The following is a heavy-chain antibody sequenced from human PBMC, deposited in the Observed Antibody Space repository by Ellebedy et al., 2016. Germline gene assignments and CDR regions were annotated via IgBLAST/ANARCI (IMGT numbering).Heavy chain of an antibody. CDR2: INPSAGTT. CDR3: AILGTYSSDWSYFDY. CDR1: GYTFTSHY. Sequence: ASVKVSCXASGYTFTSHYMKWVRQAPGQGLEWVGIINPSAGTTVYAQNFQGRITMTRNTSTSTVYMELSSLRSEDTGIYYCAILGTYSSDWSYFDYWGQGTLVTVSS. D-gene: IGHD6-13*01. J-gene: IGHJ4*02. V-gene: IGHV1-46*01.